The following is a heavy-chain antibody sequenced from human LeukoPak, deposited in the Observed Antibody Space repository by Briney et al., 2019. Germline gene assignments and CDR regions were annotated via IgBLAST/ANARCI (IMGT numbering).Heavy chain of an antibody. CDR1: GFTFSSYG. J-gene: IGHJ3*02. CDR2: IWYDGSEQ. Sequence: PGGSLRLSCAASGFTFSSYGMHWVRQAPGKGLEWVAVIWYDGSEQFYADSVKGRFTISRGNSKNTLYLQMNSLRAEDTAVYYCARGGNAFDIWGQGTMVTVSS. CDR3: ARGGNAFDI. D-gene: IGHD1-1*01. V-gene: IGHV3-33*03.